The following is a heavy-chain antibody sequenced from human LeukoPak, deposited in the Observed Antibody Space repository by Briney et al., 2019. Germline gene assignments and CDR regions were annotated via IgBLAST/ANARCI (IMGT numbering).Heavy chain of an antibody. CDR2: ISAYNGNT. V-gene: IGHV1-18*01. J-gene: IGHJ6*02. CDR1: GYTFTSYG. Sequence: ASVKVSCKASGYTFTSYGISWVRQAPGQGLEWMGWISAYNGNTNYAQKLQGRVTMTTDTSTSTAYMELRSLRSDDTAVYYCAREPVSYDFRSGYVSYGMDVWGQGTTVTVSS. D-gene: IGHD3-3*01. CDR3: AREPVSYDFRSGYVSYGMDV.